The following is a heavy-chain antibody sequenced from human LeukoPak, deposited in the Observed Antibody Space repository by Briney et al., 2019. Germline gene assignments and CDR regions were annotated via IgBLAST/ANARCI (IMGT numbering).Heavy chain of an antibody. CDR3: ARDSDWAFDN. J-gene: IGHJ4*02. Sequence: GGSLRLSCAASGFTFSSYVMSWIRQAPGKGLEWVSYINHNAETIYYADSVKGRFTISRDNAKNVLFLQMNRLRDGDTAVYFCARDSDWAFDNWGQGTLVTVSS. V-gene: IGHV3-48*02. CDR2: INHNAETI. CDR1: GFTFSSYV. D-gene: IGHD2-21*02.